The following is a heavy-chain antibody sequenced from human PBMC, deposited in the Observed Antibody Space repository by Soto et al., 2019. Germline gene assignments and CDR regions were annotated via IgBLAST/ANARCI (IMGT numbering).Heavy chain of an antibody. J-gene: IGHJ6*02. D-gene: IGHD5-12*01. CDR3: ARDLKGGYNYDYYYGMDV. CDR1: GGTFSSYT. V-gene: IGHV1-69*04. CDR2: IIPILGIA. Sequence: GASVKVSCKASGGTFSSYTISWVRQAPGQRLEWMGRIIPILGIANYAQKFQGRVTITADKSTSTAYMELSSLRSEDTAVYYCARDLKGGYNYDYYYGMDVWGQGTTVTVSS.